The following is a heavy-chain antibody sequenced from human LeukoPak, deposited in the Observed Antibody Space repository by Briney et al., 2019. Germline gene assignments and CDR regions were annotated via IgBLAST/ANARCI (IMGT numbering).Heavy chain of an antibody. J-gene: IGHJ4*02. CDR2: IKQDGSEK. CDR1: GFTVSSYW. Sequence: WGSLRLSCAASGFTVSSYWMSWVRQAPGKGLEWVANIKQDGSEKYYVDSVKGRFTISRDNAKNSLYLQMNSLRAEDTAVYYCARGGYSGPFYFDYWGQGTLVTVCS. CDR3: ARGGYSGPFYFDY. D-gene: IGHD5-12*01. V-gene: IGHV3-7*04.